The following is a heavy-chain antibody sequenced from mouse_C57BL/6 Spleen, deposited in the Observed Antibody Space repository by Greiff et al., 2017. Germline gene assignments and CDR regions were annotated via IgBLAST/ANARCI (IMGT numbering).Heavy chain of an antibody. CDR1: GYTFTSYG. Sequence: QVHVKQSGAELARPGASVKLSCKASGYTFTSYGISWVKQRTGQGLEWIGEIYPRSGNTYYNEKFKGKATLTADKSSSTAYMELRSLTSEDSAVYFCARSAGNAMDYWGQGTSVTVSS. J-gene: IGHJ4*01. D-gene: IGHD1-2*01. V-gene: IGHV1-81*01. CDR3: ARSAGNAMDY. CDR2: IYPRSGNT.